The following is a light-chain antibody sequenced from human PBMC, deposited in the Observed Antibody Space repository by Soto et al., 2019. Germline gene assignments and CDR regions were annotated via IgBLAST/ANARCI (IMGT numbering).Light chain of an antibody. CDR3: ISYTVSRSYV. V-gene: IGLV2-14*03. J-gene: IGLJ1*01. CDR1: SGDIGAYDH. CDR2: SVS. Sequence: QSALTQPSSVSGSPGQSITISCSGTSGDIGAYDHVAWDQQFTGKSPKLIIYSVSNRPSGVSSRFSGSKSGNTASLTISGLQAEDEADYYCISYTVSRSYVFGPGTKLTVL.